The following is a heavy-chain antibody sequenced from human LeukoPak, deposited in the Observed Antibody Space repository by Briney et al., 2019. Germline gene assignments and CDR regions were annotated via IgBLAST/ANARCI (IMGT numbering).Heavy chain of an antibody. CDR1: GGSISSYY. D-gene: IGHD2-8*02. Sequence: SETLSLTCTVSGGSISSYYWSWIRQPPGKGLEWIGYIYYSGSTNYNPSLKSRVTISVDTSKNQFSLKLSSVTTADTAVYYCAGEDLTTGGIANYDAFDIWGQGTMVTVSS. J-gene: IGHJ3*02. CDR3: AGEDLTTGGIANYDAFDI. CDR2: IYYSGST. V-gene: IGHV4-59*01.